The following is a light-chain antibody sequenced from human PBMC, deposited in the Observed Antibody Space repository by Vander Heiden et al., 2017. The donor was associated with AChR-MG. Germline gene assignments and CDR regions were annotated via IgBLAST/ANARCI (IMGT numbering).Light chain of an antibody. CDR2: EVS. CDR1: SSDVGGYNY. J-gene: IGLJ3*02. Sequence: QSALPQPRPVSGSPGPSVTISCTGTSSDVGGYNYVSWYQQHPGKAPKLMIYEVSKRPSGVPDRFSGSKSGNTASLTISGLQAEDEADYYCCSYAGSYTKVFGGGTKLTVL. CDR3: CSYAGSYTKV. V-gene: IGLV2-11*01.